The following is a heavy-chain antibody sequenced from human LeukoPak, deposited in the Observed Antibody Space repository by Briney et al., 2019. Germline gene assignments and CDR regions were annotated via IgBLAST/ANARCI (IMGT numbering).Heavy chain of an antibody. Sequence: GGSLRLSCAASGFTFSSYAMSWVRQAPGKGLEWVSAICGSGGSTYYADSVKGRFTISRDNSKNTLYLQMNSLRAEDTAVYYCAKGGNGGYDCWYYMDVWGKGTTVTVSS. D-gene: IGHD5-12*01. CDR1: GFTFSSYA. CDR3: AKGGNGGYDCWYYMDV. CDR2: ICGSGGST. J-gene: IGHJ6*03. V-gene: IGHV3-23*01.